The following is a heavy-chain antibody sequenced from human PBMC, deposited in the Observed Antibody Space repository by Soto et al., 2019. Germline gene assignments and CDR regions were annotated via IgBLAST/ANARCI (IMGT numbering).Heavy chain of an antibody. D-gene: IGHD1-1*01. CDR2: IYYSGST. CDR1: GGSISSSSYY. V-gene: IGHV4-39*01. Sequence: SETLSLTCTVSGGSISSSSYYWGWIRQPPGKGLEWIGSIYYSGSTYYNPSLKSRVTISVDTSKNQFSLKLSSVTAADTAVYYCARHFCSWNACYAFDIWGQGTMVTVSS. J-gene: IGHJ3*02. CDR3: ARHFCSWNACYAFDI.